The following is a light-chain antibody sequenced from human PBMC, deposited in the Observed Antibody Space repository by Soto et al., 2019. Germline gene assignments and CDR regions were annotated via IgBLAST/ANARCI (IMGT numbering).Light chain of an antibody. J-gene: IGKJ4*01. Sequence: EIVLAQSPGTLSLSPGERATLSCRASQRVSNTYLAWYQQKPGQAPRLLIYGVSSRATGIPDRFSGSGSGTDFTFTISRPEPEDFAVYYCQQYSSSPVTFGGGTKVDIK. CDR1: QRVSNTY. V-gene: IGKV3-20*01. CDR3: QQYSSSPVT. CDR2: GVS.